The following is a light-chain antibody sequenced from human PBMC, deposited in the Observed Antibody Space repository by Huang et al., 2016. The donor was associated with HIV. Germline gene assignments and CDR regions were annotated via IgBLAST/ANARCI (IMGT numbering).Light chain of an antibody. Sequence: EIVLTQSPATLSLSPGEGATLSCRASQSIGSYLAWFQQRPGQAPRLLIYDASVRATGIPASFSGRGSGTDFTLTISSLEPEDFAVYYCQQRNNWPPWTFGQGTKVELK. CDR2: DAS. V-gene: IGKV3-11*01. CDR1: QSIGSY. CDR3: QQRNNWPPWT. J-gene: IGKJ1*01.